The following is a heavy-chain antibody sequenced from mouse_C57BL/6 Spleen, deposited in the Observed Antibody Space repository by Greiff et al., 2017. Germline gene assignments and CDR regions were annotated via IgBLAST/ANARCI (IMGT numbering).Heavy chain of an antibody. D-gene: IGHD1-1*01. CDR3: ARSLLTTVVPWYFDV. CDR1: GYTFTSYW. Sequence: VQLQQPGAELVRPGSSVKLSCKASGYTFTSYWMHWVKQRPIQGLEWIGNIDPSDSETHYNQKFKDKATLTVDKSSSTAYMQLSSLTSEDSAVYYCARSLLTTVVPWYFDVWGTGTTVTVSS. CDR2: IDPSDSET. J-gene: IGHJ1*03. V-gene: IGHV1-52*01.